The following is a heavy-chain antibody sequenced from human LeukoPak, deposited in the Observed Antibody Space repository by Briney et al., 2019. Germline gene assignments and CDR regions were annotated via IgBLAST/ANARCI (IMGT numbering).Heavy chain of an antibody. CDR3: ARDLAMVRGAGSFDY. CDR1: GFTFSSYS. Sequence: PGRSLRLSCAASGFTFSSYSMNWVRQAPGKGLEWVSSISSSSSYIYYADSVKGRFTISRDNAKNSLYLQMNSLRAEDTAVYYCARDLAMVRGAGSFDYWGQGTLVTVSS. V-gene: IGHV3-21*01. CDR2: ISSSSSYI. J-gene: IGHJ4*02. D-gene: IGHD3-10*01.